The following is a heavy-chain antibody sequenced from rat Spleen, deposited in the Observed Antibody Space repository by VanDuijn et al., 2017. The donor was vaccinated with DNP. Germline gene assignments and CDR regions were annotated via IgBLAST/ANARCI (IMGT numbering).Heavy chain of an antibody. V-gene: IGHV5-22*01. CDR2: ISYEGSST. D-gene: IGHD1-11*01. J-gene: IGHJ2*01. Sequence: EVQLVESGGGLVQPGRSLRLSCVASGFSFRDYDMAWVRQAPTKGLEWVASISYEGSSTYYGDSVKGRFTISRDNAKSTLYLQMNSLRSEDTATYYCARLTTTTGPLGEDWGQGVMVTVSS. CDR1: GFSFRDYD. CDR3: ARLTTTTGPLGED.